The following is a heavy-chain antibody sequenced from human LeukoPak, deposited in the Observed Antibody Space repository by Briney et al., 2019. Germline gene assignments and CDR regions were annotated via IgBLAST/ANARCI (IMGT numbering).Heavy chain of an antibody. CDR2: IYSGGST. J-gene: IGHJ4*02. D-gene: IGHD6-6*01. Sequence: GGSLRLSCAASGFTVSSNYMSWVRQAPGKGLEWVSVIYSGGSTYYADSVKGRFTISRDNSKNTLYLQMNSLRAEDTAVYYCARGLLYWYSSSGSYFDYWGQGTLVTVSS. CDR1: GFTVSSNY. V-gene: IGHV3-53*01. CDR3: ARGLLYWYSSSGSYFDY.